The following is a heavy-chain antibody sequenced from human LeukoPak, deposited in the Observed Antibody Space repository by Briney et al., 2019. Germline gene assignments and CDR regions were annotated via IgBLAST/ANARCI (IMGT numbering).Heavy chain of an antibody. CDR1: GGSISSSSNY. CDR3: AARLSQWLVSYYFHY. CDR2: IYYNRNT. V-gene: IGHV4-39*01. J-gene: IGHJ4*02. D-gene: IGHD6-19*01. Sequence: SETLSLTCTVSGGSISSSSNYWGWIRQPPGKGLEWIGSIYYNRNTYYNPSLKSRVTIPVDTSKNQFSLKLSSVTAADTAVYYCAARLSQWLVSYYFHYWGQGTLVTVSS.